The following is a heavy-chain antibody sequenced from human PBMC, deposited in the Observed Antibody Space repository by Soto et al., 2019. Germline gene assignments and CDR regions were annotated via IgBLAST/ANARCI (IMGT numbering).Heavy chain of an antibody. J-gene: IGHJ6*03. Sequence: QVQLQESGPGLVKPSETLSLSCSVSGGSISGHDWSWVRQTPGKGLEWIGYMYYSGSTNYNPSLKSRVTITVDTSKTHFSLRLTSVTAADTAVYYCARGPYYDLIWNYYYMDVWGKGTTVTVSS. CDR1: GGSISGHD. CDR2: MYYSGST. V-gene: IGHV4-59*08. D-gene: IGHD3-16*01. CDR3: ARGPYYDLIWNYYYMDV.